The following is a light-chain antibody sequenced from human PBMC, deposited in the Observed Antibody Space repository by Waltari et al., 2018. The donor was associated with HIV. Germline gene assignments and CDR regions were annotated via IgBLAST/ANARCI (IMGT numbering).Light chain of an antibody. V-gene: IGKV1-39*01. CDR2: STS. Sequence: DIQMTQSPSSLSASVGDGVTLTCRASQSISRYLNWYQQKPGKAPKLLIHSTSSLQRGVPSRFSGSGSGTEFTLTISGLQFEDSATYYCQQSYTSPHTFGQGTNVEIK. CDR3: QQSYTSPHT. J-gene: IGKJ2*01. CDR1: QSISRY.